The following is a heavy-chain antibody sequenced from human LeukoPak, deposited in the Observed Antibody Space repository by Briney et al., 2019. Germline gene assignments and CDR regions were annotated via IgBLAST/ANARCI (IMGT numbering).Heavy chain of an antibody. CDR3: AKDWRDYGDFHAFDM. V-gene: IGHV3-23*01. CDR1: GFTFRIYA. J-gene: IGHJ3*02. D-gene: IGHD4-17*01. Sequence: PGGSLRLSCAASGFTFRIYAMNWVRQAPGKGLEWVLSISVNGDDTYYADSVKGRFTISRDNSKNTLYLQMNSLRAEDTAMYYCAKDWRDYGDFHAFDMWGQGTMVTVSS. CDR2: ISVNGDDT.